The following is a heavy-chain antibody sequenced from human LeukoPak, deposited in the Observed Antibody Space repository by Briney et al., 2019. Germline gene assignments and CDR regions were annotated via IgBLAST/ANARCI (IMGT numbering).Heavy chain of an antibody. CDR3: ARIGLSDYYDSSGGSIGY. D-gene: IGHD3-22*01. Sequence: SETLSLTCTVSGGSISSADYYWSWIRQPPGKGLEWIGYIYYSGSAYYNLSLKSRVTISVDTSKNQFSLKLSSVTAADTAVYYCARIGLSDYYDSSGGSIGYWGQGTLVTVS. CDR2: IYYSGSA. J-gene: IGHJ4*02. CDR1: GGSISSADYY. V-gene: IGHV4-30-4*01.